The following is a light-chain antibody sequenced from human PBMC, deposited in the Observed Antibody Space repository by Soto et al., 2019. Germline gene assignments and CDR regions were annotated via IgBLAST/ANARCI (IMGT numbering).Light chain of an antibody. Sequence: QSVLTQPRSVSGSPGQSVAISCTGTSSDVGGYNYVSWYQQHPGKAPKLMIYDVNKRPSGVPDRFSGSKSGNTASLTISGLQAEDEADYYCCSYAGGYTLDVFGTGTKVTVL. J-gene: IGLJ1*01. CDR3: CSYAGGYTLDV. V-gene: IGLV2-11*01. CDR1: SSDVGGYNY. CDR2: DVN.